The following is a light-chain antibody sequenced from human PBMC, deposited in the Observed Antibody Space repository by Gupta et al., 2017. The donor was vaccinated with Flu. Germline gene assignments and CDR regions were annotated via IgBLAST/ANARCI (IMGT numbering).Light chain of an antibody. V-gene: IGKV2-28*01. Sequence: DIVMTQSPLSLPVTPGEPASISCRSSQSLLHNNGNNYLDWYLQKSGQSPQLLIYLGSNRASGVPDRFSGRGSGTDVTLKISRVEAEDVGVYYCMQALQTPRTFGQGTKVEIK. J-gene: IGKJ1*01. CDR1: QSLLHNNGNNY. CDR3: MQALQTPRT. CDR2: LGS.